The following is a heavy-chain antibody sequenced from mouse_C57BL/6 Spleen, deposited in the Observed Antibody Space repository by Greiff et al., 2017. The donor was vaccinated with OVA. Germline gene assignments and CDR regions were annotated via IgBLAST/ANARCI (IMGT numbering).Heavy chain of an antibody. CDR3: ATLPYYGSSPWFAY. D-gene: IGHD1-1*01. V-gene: IGHV2-2*01. CDR2: IWSGGST. J-gene: IGHJ3*01. Sequence: VKLVESGPGLVQPSQSLSITCTVSGFSLTSYGVHWVRQSPGKGLEWLGVIWSGGSTDYNAAFISRLSISKDNSKSQVFFKMNSLQADDTAIYYCATLPYYGSSPWFAYWGQGTLVTVSA. CDR1: GFSLTSYG.